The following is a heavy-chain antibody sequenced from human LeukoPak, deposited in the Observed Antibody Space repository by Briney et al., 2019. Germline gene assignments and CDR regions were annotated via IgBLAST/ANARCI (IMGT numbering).Heavy chain of an antibody. CDR3: ARDPSSPRGYSGYDRAYYMDV. J-gene: IGHJ6*03. D-gene: IGHD5-12*01. CDR2: INPNSGGT. V-gene: IGHV1-2*02. CDR1: GYTFSGYY. Sequence: GASVKVSCKASGYTFSGYYMHWVRQAPGQGLEWMGWINPNSGGTNYAQKFQGRVTMTRDTSISTAYMELSRLRSDDTAVYYCARDPSSPRGYSGYDRAYYMDVWGKGTTVTVSS.